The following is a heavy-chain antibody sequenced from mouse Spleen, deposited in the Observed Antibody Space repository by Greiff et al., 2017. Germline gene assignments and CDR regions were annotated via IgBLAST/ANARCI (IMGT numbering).Heavy chain of an antibody. V-gene: IGHV1S22*01. J-gene: IGHJ1*01. CDR2: TYPGSGST. CDR1: GYTFTSYW. D-gene: IGHD1-1*01. Sequence: LQQPGSELVRPGASVKLSCKASGYTFTSYWMHWVKQRHGQGLEWIGNTYPGSGSTNYDEKFKSKGTLTVDTSSSTAYMHLSSLTSEDSAVYYCTRWGYGSSYEVRYFDVWGAGTTVTVSS. CDR3: TRWGYGSSYEVRYFDV.